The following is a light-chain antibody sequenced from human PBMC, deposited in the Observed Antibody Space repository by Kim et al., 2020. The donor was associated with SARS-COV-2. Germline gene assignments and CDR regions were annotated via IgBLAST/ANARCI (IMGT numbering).Light chain of an antibody. CDR1: GAYYKYA. J-gene: IGLJ2*01. Sequence: QLVLTQSPSASASLGASVKLTCFLTGAYYKYAIAWHQQLPGKGPRFLMKVNSDGTHIRGDGIPDRFSGSSSGPERFLTISSLQSDDEADYYCQTWGVGFQVFGGGTQLTVL. CDR3: QTWGVGFQV. CDR2: VNSDGTH. V-gene: IGLV4-69*01.